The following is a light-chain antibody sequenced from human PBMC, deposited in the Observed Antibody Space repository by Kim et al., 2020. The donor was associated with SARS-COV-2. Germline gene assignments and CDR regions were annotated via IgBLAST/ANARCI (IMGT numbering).Light chain of an antibody. V-gene: IGLV3-1*01. CDR3: QAWDSSVV. J-gene: IGLJ2*01. CDR1: DLGDRY. CDR2: QDD. Sequence: SYELTQPPSVSVSPGQTASISCSGDDLGDRYVSWYQQRPGQSPVMIIYQDDKRPSGIPERFSGSNSENTATLTISGTQAPDEADYYCQAWDSSVVFGGGTKVTVL.